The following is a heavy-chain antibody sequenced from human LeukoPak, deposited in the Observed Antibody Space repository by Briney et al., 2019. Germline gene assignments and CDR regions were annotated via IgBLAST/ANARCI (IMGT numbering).Heavy chain of an antibody. V-gene: IGHV1-8*01. CDR1: GYTFTSYD. Sequence: ASVKVSCKASGYTFTSYDINWVRQATGQGLEWMGWMNPHSGNTGYAQKFQGRVTLTRNTSISTAYMELSSLRSEDTAVYYCARADLGYCSSTSCYIGDAFDIWGQGTMVTVSS. D-gene: IGHD2-2*02. CDR3: ARADLGYCSSTSCYIGDAFDI. J-gene: IGHJ3*02. CDR2: MNPHSGNT.